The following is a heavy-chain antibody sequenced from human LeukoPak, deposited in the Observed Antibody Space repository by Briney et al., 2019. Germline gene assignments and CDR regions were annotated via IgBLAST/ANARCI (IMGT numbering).Heavy chain of an antibody. V-gene: IGHV1-69*13. D-gene: IGHD4-17*01. CDR2: IIPIFGTA. CDR3: ARGSSWGTTGGFDY. J-gene: IGHJ4*02. CDR1: GGTFSSHA. Sequence: ASVKVSCKASGGTFSSHAISWVRQAPGQGLEWMGGIIPIFGTANYAQKFQGRVTITADESTSTAYMELSSLRSEDTAVYYCARGSSWGTTGGFDYWGQGTLVTVSS.